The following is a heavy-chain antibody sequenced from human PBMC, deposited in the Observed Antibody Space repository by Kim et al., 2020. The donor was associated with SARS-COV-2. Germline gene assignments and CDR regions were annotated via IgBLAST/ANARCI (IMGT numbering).Heavy chain of an antibody. CDR2: ISGSGGST. D-gene: IGHD3-22*01. CDR1: GLTFSSHA. Sequence: GGSLRLSCAASGLTFSSHAMSWVRQAPGKGLDWVSGISGSGGSTYNADSVKGRFTISRDNSKNTLYLQMNSLRVEDTAVYYCAKGYYYDSSALDYWGQGTLVTVSS. V-gene: IGHV3-23*01. J-gene: IGHJ4*02. CDR3: AKGYYYDSSALDY.